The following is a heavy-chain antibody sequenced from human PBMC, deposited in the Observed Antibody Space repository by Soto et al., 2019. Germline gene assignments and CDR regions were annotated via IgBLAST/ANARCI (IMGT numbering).Heavy chain of an antibody. CDR2: MNPNSGNT. V-gene: IGHV1-8*01. CDR3: ARGGYYYDSSAYYRPFDY. D-gene: IGHD3-22*01. Sequence: ASVKVSCKASGYTFTSYDINWVRQATGQGLEWMGWMNPNSGNTGYAQKFQGRVTMTRSTSISTAYMELSSLRSEDTAVYYCARGGYYYDSSAYYRPFDYWGQGTLVTSPQ. J-gene: IGHJ4*02. CDR1: GYTFTSYD.